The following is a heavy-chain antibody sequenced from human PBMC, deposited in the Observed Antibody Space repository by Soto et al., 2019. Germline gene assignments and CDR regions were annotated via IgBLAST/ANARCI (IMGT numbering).Heavy chain of an antibody. V-gene: IGHV3-64*02. J-gene: IGHJ3*02. CDR1: GFTFSSYA. CDR3: ARVSSSWYGGGAFDI. Sequence: PGGSLRLSCAASGFTFSSYAMHWVRQAPGKGLEYVSAISSNGGSTYYADSVKGRFTISRDNSKNTLYLQMGSLRAEDMAVYYCARVSSSWYGGGAFDIWGQGTMVTVS. D-gene: IGHD6-13*01. CDR2: ISSNGGST.